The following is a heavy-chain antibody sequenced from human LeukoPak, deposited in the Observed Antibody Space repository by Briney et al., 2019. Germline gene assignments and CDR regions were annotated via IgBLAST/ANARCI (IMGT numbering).Heavy chain of an antibody. CDR3: ARSDPYYYYMDV. CDR2: INPNSGGT. J-gene: IGHJ6*03. V-gene: IGHV1-2*02. CDR1: GYTFTGYY. Sequence: ASVKVSFKASGYTFTGYYMHWVRQAPGQGLEWMGWINPNSGGTSYAQKFQGRVTVTRDTSISTAYMELSGLRSDDTAVYYCARSDPYYYYMDVWGKGTTVTVSS.